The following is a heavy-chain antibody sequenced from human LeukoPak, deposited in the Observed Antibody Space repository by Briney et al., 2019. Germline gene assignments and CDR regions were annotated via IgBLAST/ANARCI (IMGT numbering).Heavy chain of an antibody. CDR3: ARIAYCGGDCYKAFDY. Sequence: SETLSLTCTVSSGSIPSYWWSWVRQPPGKGLEWIGEIYHSGSTNYNPSLKSRVTISVDKSKNQFSLKLSSVTAADTAVYYCARIAYCGGDCYKAFDYWGQGTLVTVSS. J-gene: IGHJ4*02. CDR1: SGSIPSYW. CDR2: IYHSGST. V-gene: IGHV4-4*02. D-gene: IGHD2-21*02.